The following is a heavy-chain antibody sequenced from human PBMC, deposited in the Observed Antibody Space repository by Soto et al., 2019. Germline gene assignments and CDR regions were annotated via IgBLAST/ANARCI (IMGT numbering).Heavy chain of an antibody. Sequence: QVQLVESGGGVVQPGRSLRLSCAASGFTFSSYGMHWVRQAPGQGLEWVAVIWYDGSNKYYADSVKGRFTISRDNSKNTLYLHMNSLIAEDTAVYYCARDTEPYIVVVTASVADYWGQGTLVTGSS. CDR2: IWYDGSNK. J-gene: IGHJ4*02. V-gene: IGHV3-33*01. CDR3: ARDTEPYIVVVTASVADY. CDR1: GFTFSSYG. D-gene: IGHD2-21*02.